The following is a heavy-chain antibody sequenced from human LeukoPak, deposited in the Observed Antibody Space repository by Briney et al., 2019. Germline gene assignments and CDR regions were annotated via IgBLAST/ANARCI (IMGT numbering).Heavy chain of an antibody. Sequence: PGGSLRLSCAASGFTFRSWVRQAPGKGLEWVSTISGSGGSRSYADSVKGRFTISRDNSKNTLYLQMNSLRAEDTAIYYCARDQWLAYYYHGMDVWGQGTTVTVSS. J-gene: IGHJ6*02. CDR2: ISGSGGSR. CDR3: ARDQWLAYYYHGMDV. V-gene: IGHV3-23*01. D-gene: IGHD6-19*01. CDR1: GFTFRS.